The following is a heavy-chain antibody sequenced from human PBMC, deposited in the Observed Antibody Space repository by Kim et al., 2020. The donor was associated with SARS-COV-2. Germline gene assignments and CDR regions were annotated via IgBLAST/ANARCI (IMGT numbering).Heavy chain of an antibody. CDR3: ARHSRIVVVPAAILA. CDR2: IYYSGST. J-gene: IGHJ4*02. CDR1: GGSISSSSYY. V-gene: IGHV4-39*01. Sequence: SETLSLTCTVSGGSISSSSYYWVWIRQPPGKGLEWFGSIYYSGSTYYNPSLKSRVTISVDTSKNQFSLKLSSVTAADTAVYYCARHSRIVVVPAAILAWGQGPLVTVSS. D-gene: IGHD2-2*01.